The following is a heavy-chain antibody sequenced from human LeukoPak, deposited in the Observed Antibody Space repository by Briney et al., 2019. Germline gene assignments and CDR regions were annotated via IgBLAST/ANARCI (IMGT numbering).Heavy chain of an antibody. Sequence: PSETLSLTCTVSGGSISSYNWSWIRQPPGKGLEWIGYIYYSGSTNYNPSLKSRVTISVDTSKNQFSLKLSSVAAADTAVYYCAELGITMIGGVWGKGTTVTISS. CDR1: GGSISSYN. CDR2: IYYSGST. V-gene: IGHV4-59*01. J-gene: IGHJ6*04. CDR3: AELGITMIGGV. D-gene: IGHD3-10*02.